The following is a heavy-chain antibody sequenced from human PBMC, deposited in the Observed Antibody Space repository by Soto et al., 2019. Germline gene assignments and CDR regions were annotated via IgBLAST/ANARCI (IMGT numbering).Heavy chain of an antibody. J-gene: IGHJ6*02. CDR1: GGTFSSYA. Sequence: SVKVSCKASGGTFSSYAISWVRQAPGQGLEWMGGIIPIFGTANYAQKFQGRVTITADESTSTAYVELSSLRSEDTAVYYCATNWNYCCYYYGMDVWGQGTTVTVSS. CDR2: IIPIFGTA. V-gene: IGHV1-69*13. D-gene: IGHD1-7*01. CDR3: ATNWNYCCYYYGMDV.